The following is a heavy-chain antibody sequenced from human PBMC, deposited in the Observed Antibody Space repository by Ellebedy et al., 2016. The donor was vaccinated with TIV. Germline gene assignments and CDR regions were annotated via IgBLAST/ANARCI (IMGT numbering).Heavy chain of an antibody. J-gene: IGHJ4*02. Sequence: GESLKISCAASGFTFSIYWMSWVRQAPGKGLEWVSIIYSGGSTYYADSVKDRFTISRDNSKNTLYLQMSSLRAEDTAIYYCARTKYLDYWGQGTLVTVSS. CDR2: IYSGGST. CDR3: ARTKYLDY. V-gene: IGHV3-66*01. CDR1: GFTFSIYW.